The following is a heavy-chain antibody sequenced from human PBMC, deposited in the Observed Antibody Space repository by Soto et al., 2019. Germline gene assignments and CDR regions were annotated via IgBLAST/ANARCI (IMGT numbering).Heavy chain of an antibody. CDR1: GGTFSSYA. Sequence: QVQLVQSGAEVKKPGSSVKVSCKASGGTFSSYAISWVRQAPGQGLEWMGGIIPIFGTANYAQKFQGRVTITADESTITAYMELSSLRSEDTAVYYCARETRRRSCSGGSCYSGAVYWGQGPLVTVSS. V-gene: IGHV1-69*01. CDR2: IIPIFGTA. J-gene: IGHJ4*02. D-gene: IGHD2-15*01. CDR3: ARETRRRSCSGGSCYSGAVY.